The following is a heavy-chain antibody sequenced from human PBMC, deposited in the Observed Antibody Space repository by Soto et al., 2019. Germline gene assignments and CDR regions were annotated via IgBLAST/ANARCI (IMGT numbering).Heavy chain of an antibody. CDR2: IYYSGST. Sequence: SETLSLTCTVSGGSISSYYWSWIRQPPGKGLEWIGYIYYSGSTNYNPSLKSRVTISVDTSKNQFSLKLSSVTAADTAMYYCARSGGRYCSGGSCYDYDAFDIWGQGTMVTVSS. J-gene: IGHJ3*02. CDR1: GGSISSYY. V-gene: IGHV4-59*01. CDR3: ARSGGRYCSGGSCYDYDAFDI. D-gene: IGHD2-15*01.